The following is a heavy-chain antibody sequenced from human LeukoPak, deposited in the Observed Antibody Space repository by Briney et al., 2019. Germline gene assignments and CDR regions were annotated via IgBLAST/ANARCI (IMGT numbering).Heavy chain of an antibody. D-gene: IGHD3-10*01. CDR3: ARGLWFGELPDDY. Sequence: SETLSLTCTVSGGSISSYYWSWIRQPPGKGLEWIGYIYYSGSTNYNPSLKSRVTISVDTSKNQFSLKLSSVTAADTAVYYCARGLWFGELPDDYWGQGTLVTVSS. J-gene: IGHJ4*02. V-gene: IGHV4-59*01. CDR1: GGSISSYY. CDR2: IYYSGST.